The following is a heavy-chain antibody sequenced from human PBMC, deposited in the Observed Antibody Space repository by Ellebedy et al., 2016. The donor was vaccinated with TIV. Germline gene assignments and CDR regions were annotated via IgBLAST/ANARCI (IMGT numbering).Heavy chain of an antibody. CDR2: INHSGST. CDR1: GGSFSGYY. CDR3: ARHLPGFWGAIEPLDY. D-gene: IGHD3-16*01. J-gene: IGHJ4*02. Sequence: SQTLSLTCAVYGGSFSGYYWSWIRQPPGKGLEWIGEINHSGSTNYNPSLKSRVTISVDTSKNQFSLKLSSVTAADTAVYYCARHLPGFWGAIEPLDYWGQGTLVTVSS. V-gene: IGHV4-34*01.